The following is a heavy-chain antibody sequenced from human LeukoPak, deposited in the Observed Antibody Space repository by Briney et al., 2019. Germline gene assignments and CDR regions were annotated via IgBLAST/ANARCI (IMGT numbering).Heavy chain of an antibody. D-gene: IGHD3-3*01. CDR3: ARGPDFWSDKTIDY. CDR1: GGSISSYY. Sequence: PSETLSLTCTVSGGSISSYYWSWIRQPPGKGLEWIGYIYYSGSTNYNPSLKSRVTISVDTSKNQFSLKLSSVTAADTAVYYCARGPDFWSDKTIDYWGQGTLVTVSS. V-gene: IGHV4-59*01. J-gene: IGHJ4*02. CDR2: IYYSGST.